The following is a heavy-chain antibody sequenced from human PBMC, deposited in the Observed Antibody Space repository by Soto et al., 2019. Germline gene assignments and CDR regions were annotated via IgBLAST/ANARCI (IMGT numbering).Heavy chain of an antibody. J-gene: IGHJ5*01. CDR2: IYKSATT. Sequence: SETLSLTCSVSGDSISNLDYFWAWIRQPPGQSLEYIGYIYKSATTYYNPSFESRVAISVDTSKSQFSLNVTSVTAADTAVYFCARGRYCLTGRCFPNWFDSWGQGALVTVSS. D-gene: IGHD7-27*01. CDR1: GDSISNLDYF. CDR3: ARGRYCLTGRCFPNWFDS. V-gene: IGHV4-30-4*01.